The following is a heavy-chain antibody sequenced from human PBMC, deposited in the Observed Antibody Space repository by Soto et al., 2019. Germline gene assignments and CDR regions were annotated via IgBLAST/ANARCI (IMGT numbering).Heavy chain of an antibody. D-gene: IGHD3-3*01. Sequence: QVQLVQSGAEVKKPGASVKVSCKASGYTFTSYAMHWVRQAPGQRLEWMGWINAGNGNTKYSQKFQGRVTITRDTSASTAYMEMSSLRSEDTAVYYCARDIRFLEWLFDPWGQGTLVTVSS. V-gene: IGHV1-3*01. CDR2: INAGNGNT. CDR3: ARDIRFLEWLFDP. CDR1: GYTFTSYA. J-gene: IGHJ5*02.